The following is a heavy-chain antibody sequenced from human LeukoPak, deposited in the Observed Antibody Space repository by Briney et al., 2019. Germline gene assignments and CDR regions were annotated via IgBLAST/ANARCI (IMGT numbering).Heavy chain of an antibody. J-gene: IGHJ4*02. V-gene: IGHV3-33*01. D-gene: IGHD3-22*01. CDR1: GFTFSSYG. Sequence: PGRSLRLSCAASGFTFSSYGMHWVRQAPGKGLEWVAVIWYDGSNKYYADSVKGRFTISRDNSKNTLYLQMNSLRAEDTAVYYCARDNSSGYYSLHDYWGQGTLVTVPS. CDR2: IWYDGSNK. CDR3: ARDNSSGYYSLHDY.